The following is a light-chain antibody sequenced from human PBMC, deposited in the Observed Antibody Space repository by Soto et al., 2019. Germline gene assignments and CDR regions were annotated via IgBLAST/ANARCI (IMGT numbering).Light chain of an antibody. V-gene: IGLV1-44*01. CDR2: SNN. Sequence: QSVLTQPPSASGTPGQRVTISCSGISSNIGSNTVNWYQQLPGTAPKLLIYSNNQRPSGVPDRFSGSKSGTSASLAISGLQSQDEADYYCAACDDSLNGWVFGGGTQLTVL. J-gene: IGLJ3*02. CDR3: AACDDSLNGWV. CDR1: SSNIGSNT.